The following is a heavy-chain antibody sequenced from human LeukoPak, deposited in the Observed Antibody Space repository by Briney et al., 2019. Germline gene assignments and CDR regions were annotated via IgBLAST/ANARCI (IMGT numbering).Heavy chain of an antibody. D-gene: IGHD3-16*01. CDR1: GFTFSSYE. CDR3: ARELAGGSHAFDY. Sequence: PGGSLRLFCSASGFTFSSYEMNWVRQAPGKGLEWVSYISSSGSTIYYADSVKGRFTISRDNAKNSLYLQMNSLRAEDTAVYYCARELAGGSHAFDYWGQGTLVTVSS. V-gene: IGHV3-48*03. J-gene: IGHJ4*02. CDR2: ISSSGSTI.